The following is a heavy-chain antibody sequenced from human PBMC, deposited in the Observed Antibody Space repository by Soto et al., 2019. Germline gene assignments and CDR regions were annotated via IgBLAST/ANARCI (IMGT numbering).Heavy chain of an antibody. V-gene: IGHV1-18*01. CDR1: GFTLSSYG. CDR2: ISAYNGNT. Sequence: ASVKVSCKASGFTLSSYGISWVRQAPGQGVEGVGWISAYNGNTNYAQKLQGRVTMTTDTSTSTAYMELRSLRSDDTAVYYCARSNPSIGGSSWYGVQNWFDPWGQGTLVTVSS. CDR3: ARSNPSIGGSSWYGVQNWFDP. J-gene: IGHJ5*02. D-gene: IGHD6-13*01.